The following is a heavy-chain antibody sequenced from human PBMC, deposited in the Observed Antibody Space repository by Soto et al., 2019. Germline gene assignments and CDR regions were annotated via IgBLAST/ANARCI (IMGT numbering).Heavy chain of an antibody. CDR3: ARGGGYCGGDCSLDY. D-gene: IGHD2-21*02. V-gene: IGHV4-59*01. Sequence: QVQLQESGPGLVKPSETLSLTCTVSGGSISSYYWSWIRQPPGKGLEWIGYIYYSGSTNYNPSLKSRVTISVDTSKNQFSLKLSSVTAADTAVDYCARGGGYCGGDCSLDYWGQGTLVTVSS. J-gene: IGHJ4*02. CDR1: GGSISSYY. CDR2: IYYSGST.